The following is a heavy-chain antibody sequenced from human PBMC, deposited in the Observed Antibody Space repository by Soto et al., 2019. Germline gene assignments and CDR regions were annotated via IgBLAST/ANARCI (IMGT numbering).Heavy chain of an antibody. V-gene: IGHV3-33*01. Sequence: QVQLVESGGGVVQPGRSLRLSCAASGFTFSSYGMHWVRQAPGKGLEWVAVIWYDGSNKYYADSVKGRFTISRDNSKNTRYLQMSSLRAEDSAVYYCARDRGVAVPGGAFDIWGQGTMVTVSS. D-gene: IGHD6-19*01. J-gene: IGHJ3*02. CDR1: GFTFSSYG. CDR3: ARDRGVAVPGGAFDI. CDR2: IWYDGSNK.